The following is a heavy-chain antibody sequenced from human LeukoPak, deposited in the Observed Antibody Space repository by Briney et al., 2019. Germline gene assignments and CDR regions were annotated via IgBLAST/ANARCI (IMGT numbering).Heavy chain of an antibody. V-gene: IGHV1-69*05. CDR2: IIPIFGTA. Sequence: ASVKVSCKASGGTFSSYAISWVRQAPGQGLEWMGGIIPIFGTANYAQKFQGRVTITTDESTSTAYMELSSLRSEDTAVYYCARDRVGAAAAGTDYYYMDVCGKGTTVTVSS. CDR1: GGTFSSYA. CDR3: ARDRVGAAAAGTDYYYMDV. D-gene: IGHD6-13*01. J-gene: IGHJ6*03.